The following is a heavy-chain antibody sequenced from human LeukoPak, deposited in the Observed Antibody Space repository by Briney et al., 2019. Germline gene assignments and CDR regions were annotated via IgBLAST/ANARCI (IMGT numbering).Heavy chain of an antibody. CDR1: GGSFSGYY. CDR2: INHSGST. V-gene: IGHV4-34*01. CDR3: ARVSDFWSGYGRGVFDY. J-gene: IGHJ4*02. Sequence: SETLSLTCAVYGGSFSGYYWSWIRQPPGKGLEWIGEINHSGSTNYNPYLKSRVTISVDTSKNQFSLKLSSVTAADTAVYYCARVSDFWSGYGRGVFDYWGQGTLVTVSS. D-gene: IGHD3-3*01.